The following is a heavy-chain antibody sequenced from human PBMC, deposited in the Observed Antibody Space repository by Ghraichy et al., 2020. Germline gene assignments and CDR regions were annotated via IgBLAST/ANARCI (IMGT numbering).Heavy chain of an antibody. D-gene: IGHD3-9*01. V-gene: IGHV3-21*01. CDR1: GFTFSSYS. CDR2: ISSSSSYI. J-gene: IGHJ5*02. Sequence: GGSLRLSCAASGFTFSSYSMNWVRQAPGKGLEWVSSISSSSSYIYYADSVKGRFTISRDNAKNSLYLQMNSLRAEDTAVYYCARGTFDYDIFTGINPYGYWFGPWGPGTLVTVSS. CDR3: ARGTFDYDIFTGINPYGYWFGP.